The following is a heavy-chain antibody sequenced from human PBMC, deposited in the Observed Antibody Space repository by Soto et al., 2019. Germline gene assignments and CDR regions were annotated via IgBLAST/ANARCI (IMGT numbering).Heavy chain of an antibody. V-gene: IGHV4-34*01. J-gene: IGHJ5*02. Sequence: SETLSLPCAVYGGSVNGYYWNWIRQPPGKGLEWIGEINHTGGTHYNPSPKSRVTMSVDTSKNQFSLRLSSVTAADTAIYYCATRITVFGLLIPPFDPWRQGTQVAVSS. CDR3: ATRITVFGLLIPPFDP. D-gene: IGHD3-3*01. CDR2: INHTGGT. CDR1: GGSVNGYY.